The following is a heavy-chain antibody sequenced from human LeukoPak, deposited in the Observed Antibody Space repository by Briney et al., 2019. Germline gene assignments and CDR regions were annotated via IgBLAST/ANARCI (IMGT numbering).Heavy chain of an antibody. CDR3: ARLRYYYDSSGLQYDAFDI. CDR1: GYTFTSYG. Sequence: ASVKVSCKASGYTFTSYGISWVRQAPGQGLEWMGWISAYNGNTNYAQKLQGRVTMTTDTSTSTAYMELRSLRSDDTAVYYCARLRYYYDSSGLQYDAFDIWGQGTMVTVSS. J-gene: IGHJ3*02. V-gene: IGHV1-18*01. CDR2: ISAYNGNT. D-gene: IGHD3-22*01.